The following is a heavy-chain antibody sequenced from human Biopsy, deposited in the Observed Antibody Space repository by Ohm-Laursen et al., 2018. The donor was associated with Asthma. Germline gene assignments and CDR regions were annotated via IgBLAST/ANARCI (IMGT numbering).Heavy chain of an antibody. J-gene: IGHJ4*02. CDR3: ARKAGSCISRTCYSLDF. CDR2: INSVFGTT. CDR1: GGTFNTYA. D-gene: IGHD2-2*01. V-gene: IGHV1-69*13. Sequence: LVKVSCKSLGGTFNTYAIGWVRQAPGQGLEWMGWINSVFGTTTYPQKFQDRVTITADDSTSTVYMELSSLRSEDTAVYYCARKAGSCISRTCYSLDFWGQGTLVTVSS.